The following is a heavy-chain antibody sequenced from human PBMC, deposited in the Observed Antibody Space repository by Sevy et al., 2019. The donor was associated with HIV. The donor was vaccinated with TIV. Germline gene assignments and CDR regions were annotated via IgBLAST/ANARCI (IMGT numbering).Heavy chain of an antibody. CDR3: ARGYSRSSDNPPNIDY. CDR1: GFTFSSYA. CDR2: ISYDGSNK. Sequence: GGSLRLSCAASGFTFSSYAMHWVRQAPGKGLEWVAVISYDGSNKYYADSVKGRFTISRDNSKNTLYLQMNSLRAEDTAVYYCARGYSRSSDNPPNIDYWGQGTLVTVSS. D-gene: IGHD1-26*01. J-gene: IGHJ4*02. V-gene: IGHV3-30-3*01.